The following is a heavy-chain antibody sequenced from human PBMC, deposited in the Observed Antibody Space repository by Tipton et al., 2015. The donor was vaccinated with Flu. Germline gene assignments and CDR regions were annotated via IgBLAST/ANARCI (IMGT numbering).Heavy chain of an antibody. CDR3: ARGSGNYYYYMDV. V-gene: IGHV3-72*01. CDR1: GFTFSDHY. Sequence: GSLRLSCAASGFTFSDHYMDWVRQAPGKGLEWVGRTRNKADSYTTEYAASVKGRFTISRDDSKNSLYLQMNSLKTEDTAVYYCARGSGNYYYYMDVWGVGTTVTVSS. J-gene: IGHJ6*03. CDR2: TRNKADSYTT.